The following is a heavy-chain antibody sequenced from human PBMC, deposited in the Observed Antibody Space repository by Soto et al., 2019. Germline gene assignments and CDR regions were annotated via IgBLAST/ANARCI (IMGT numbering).Heavy chain of an antibody. Sequence: ASVKVSSKASRYTLPSYDINWVRQATGKGLEWMGWMNPNSGNTGYAQKFQGRVTMTRNTSISTAYMELSSLRSEDTAVYYCASSWAYSSGHDAFDICGQGTMVTVSS. CDR3: ASSWAYSSGHDAFDI. D-gene: IGHD6-25*01. J-gene: IGHJ3*02. CDR2: MNPNSGNT. V-gene: IGHV1-8*01. CDR1: RYTLPSYD.